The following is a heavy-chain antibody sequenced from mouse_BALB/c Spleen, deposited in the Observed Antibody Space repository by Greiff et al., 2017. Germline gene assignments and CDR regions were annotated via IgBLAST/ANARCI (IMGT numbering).Heavy chain of an antibody. V-gene: IGHV5-17*02. Sequence: EVQGVESGGGLVQPGGSRKLSCAASGFTFSSFGMHWVRQAPEKGLEWVAYISSGSSTIYYADTVKGRFTISRDNPKNTLFLQMTSLRSEDTAMYYCARTGNYVPYAMDYWGQGTSVTVSS. CDR2: ISSGSSTI. D-gene: IGHD2-1*01. CDR1: GFTFSSFG. CDR3: ARTGNYVPYAMDY. J-gene: IGHJ4*01.